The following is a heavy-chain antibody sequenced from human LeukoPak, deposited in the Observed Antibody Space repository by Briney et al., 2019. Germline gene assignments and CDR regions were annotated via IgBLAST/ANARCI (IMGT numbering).Heavy chain of an antibody. V-gene: IGHV1-69*06. Sequence: PSVKLSCKASGGTFSSYAISWVRQAPGQGLEWRGGIIPIFGTANYAQKFQGRVTITADKSTSTAYMELRSLRSDDTAVYYCARDRSEWELLHFDYWGQGTLVTVSS. CDR1: GGTFSSYA. D-gene: IGHD1-26*01. J-gene: IGHJ4*02. CDR2: IIPIFGTA. CDR3: ARDRSEWELLHFDY.